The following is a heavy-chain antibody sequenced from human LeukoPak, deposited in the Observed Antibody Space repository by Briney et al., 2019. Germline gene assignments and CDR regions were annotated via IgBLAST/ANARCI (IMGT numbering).Heavy chain of an antibody. V-gene: IGHV4-31*03. Sequence: SQTLSLTCTASGGSISSGGYYWSWIRQHPGKGLEWIGYIYYSGSTYYNPSLKSRVTISVDTSKNQFPLKLSSVTAADTAVYYCARDGGSTSPSAGYAFDIWGQGTMVTVSS. J-gene: IGHJ3*02. CDR3: ARDGGSTSPSAGYAFDI. CDR2: IYYSGST. CDR1: GGSISSGGYY. D-gene: IGHD2-2*01.